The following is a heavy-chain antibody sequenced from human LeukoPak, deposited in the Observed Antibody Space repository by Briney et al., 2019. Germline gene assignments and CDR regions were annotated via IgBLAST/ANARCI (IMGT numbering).Heavy chain of an antibody. CDR3: ARVAYCSSPSCYFLDI. J-gene: IGHJ3*02. V-gene: IGHV1-69*06. Sequence: SVKVSCKASGGTFSSYAISWVRQAPGQGLEWMGGIIPIFGTANYAQKFQGRVTITADKSTSTAYMELSSLRSEDTAVYYCARVAYCSSPSCYFLDIWGQGTMVTVSS. D-gene: IGHD2-2*01. CDR1: GGTFSSYA. CDR2: IIPIFGTA.